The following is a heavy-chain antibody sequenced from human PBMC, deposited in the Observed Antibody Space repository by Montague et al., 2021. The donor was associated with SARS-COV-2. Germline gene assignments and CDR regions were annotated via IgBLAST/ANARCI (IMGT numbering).Heavy chain of an antibody. J-gene: IGHJ6*02. D-gene: IGHD6-13*01. CDR3: ASGRMVPYSSSWTTLYYYYGMDV. V-gene: IGHV6-1*01. CDR1: GDSVSSNSAA. CDR2: TYYRSKWYN. Sequence: CAISGDSVSSNSAAWNWIRQSPSRDLEWLGRTYYRSKWYNDYAVSVKSRITINPDTSKNQFSLQLNSVTPEDTAVYYCASGRMVPYSSSWTTLYYYYGMDVWGQGTTVTVSS.